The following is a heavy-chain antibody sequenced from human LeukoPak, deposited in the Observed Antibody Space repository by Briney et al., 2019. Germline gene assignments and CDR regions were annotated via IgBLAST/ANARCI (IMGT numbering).Heavy chain of an antibody. V-gene: IGHV4-59*08. J-gene: IGHJ4*02. Sequence: SETLSLTCTVSINSAYYWSWIRQPPGKGLEWIGYIYYSGSINYNPSLKSRVTISVDTSKNQFSLKLISVTAADTAVYYCARSRGYSYGTTFLDYWGQGTLVTVSS. CDR3: ARSRGYSYGTTFLDY. CDR1: INSAYY. CDR2: IYYSGSI. D-gene: IGHD5-18*01.